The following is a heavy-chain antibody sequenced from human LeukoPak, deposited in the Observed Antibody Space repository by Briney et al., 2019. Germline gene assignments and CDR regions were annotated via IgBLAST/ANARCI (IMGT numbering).Heavy chain of an antibody. J-gene: IGHJ4*02. CDR2: INTDGSGT. D-gene: IGHD1-26*01. CDR1: GFTFSRYW. CDR3: ARDRGGGSYDY. Sequence: GGSLRLSCAASGFTFSRYWMHWVRQAPGKGLVWVSRINTDGSGTSYADSVKGRFTISRDNAKNTLYLQMNSLRAEDTAVYYCARDRGGGSYDYWGQGTLVTVSS. V-gene: IGHV3-74*01.